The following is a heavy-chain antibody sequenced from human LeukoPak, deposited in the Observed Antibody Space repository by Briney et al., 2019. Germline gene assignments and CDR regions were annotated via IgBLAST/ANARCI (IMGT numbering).Heavy chain of an antibody. CDR1: GFSFSAFG. J-gene: IGHJ4*02. Sequence: GGSLRLSCATSGFSFSAFGMHWVRQAPGKGLEWVAVMWYHETNRYYADSVKGRFTISRDDSKNTLYLQMNSLRAEDTAVYYCARGGELPDYWGQGTLVTVSS. V-gene: IGHV3-33*01. CDR2: MWYHETNR. D-gene: IGHD3-10*01. CDR3: ARGGELPDY.